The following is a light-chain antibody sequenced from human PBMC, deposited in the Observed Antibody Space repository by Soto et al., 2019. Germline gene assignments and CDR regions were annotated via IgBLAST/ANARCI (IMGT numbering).Light chain of an antibody. J-gene: IGLJ1*01. CDR3: CSYAGSNYYV. CDR1: SNDVGSYNL. V-gene: IGLV2-23*01. Sequence: QSALTQPASVSGSPGQSITISCTGTSNDVGSYNLVSWYQHHPGKAPKLMIFEGSKRPSGVSNRFSGSKSGNTASLTISGLQAEDEADFYCCSYAGSNYYVFGTETKLTVL. CDR2: EGS.